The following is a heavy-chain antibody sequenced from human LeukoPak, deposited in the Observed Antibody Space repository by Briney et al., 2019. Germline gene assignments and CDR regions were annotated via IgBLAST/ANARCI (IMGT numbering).Heavy chain of an antibody. D-gene: IGHD3-22*01. Sequence: SETLSLTCTVSGDSISNYYWSWIRQPAGKGLEWIGRIYTSGSTNYNPSLKSRVTMSVDTSKNQFSLKLSSVTAADTAVYYCASADSSGYYPSAFDIWGQGTMVTVSS. CDR3: ASADSSGYYPSAFDI. V-gene: IGHV4-4*07. CDR2: IYTSGST. J-gene: IGHJ3*02. CDR1: GDSISNYY.